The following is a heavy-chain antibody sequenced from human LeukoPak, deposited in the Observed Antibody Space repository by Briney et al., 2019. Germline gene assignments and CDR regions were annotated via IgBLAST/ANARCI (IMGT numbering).Heavy chain of an antibody. CDR1: GGSISSYY. CDR2: IYYSGST. V-gene: IGHV4-59*01. J-gene: IGHJ4*02. D-gene: IGHD3-22*01. Sequence: SETLSLTCTVSGGSISSYYWSWIRQPPGKGLEWIGYIYYSGSTNYNPSLKSRVTISVDTSKNQFSLKLSSVTAADTAVYYCARARYYYDSSGSVVYFDYWGQGTLVTVPS. CDR3: ARARYYYDSSGSVVYFDY.